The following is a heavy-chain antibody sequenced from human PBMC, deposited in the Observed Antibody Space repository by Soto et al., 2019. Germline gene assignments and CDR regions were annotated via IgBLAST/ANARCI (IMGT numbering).Heavy chain of an antibody. Sequence: EVQLVESGGGLVLPGGSLRLSCAASGFTFRFYAMHWVRQAPGKVLEYVSVISGNGDSTYYANSVKGRFTISRDKSKNTLYLQMGSLRDEDMAVYYCARRGYGLYFDYWGQGTLVTVSS. CDR2: ISGNGDST. D-gene: IGHD3-10*01. CDR1: GFTFRFYA. V-gene: IGHV3-64*01. J-gene: IGHJ4*02. CDR3: ARRGYGLYFDY.